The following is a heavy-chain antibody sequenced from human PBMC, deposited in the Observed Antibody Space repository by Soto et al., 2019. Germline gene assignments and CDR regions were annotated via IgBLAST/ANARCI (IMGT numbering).Heavy chain of an antibody. CDR1: GYTFTSYY. V-gene: IGHV1-46*03. CDR2: INPSGGST. J-gene: IGHJ4*02. D-gene: IGHD2-15*01. CDR3: AREGDIVVVAAATYFDY. Sequence: ASVKVSCKASGYTFTSYYMHWVRQAPGQGLEWMGIINPSGGSTSYAQKFQGRVTMTRDTSTSTVYMELSSLRSEDTAVYYCAREGDIVVVAAATYFDYWGQGTLVTVSS.